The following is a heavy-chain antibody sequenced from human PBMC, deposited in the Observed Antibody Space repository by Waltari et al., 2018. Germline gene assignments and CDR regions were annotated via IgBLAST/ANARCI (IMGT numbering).Heavy chain of an antibody. CDR1: GGSIRGYY. Sequence: QVQLQESGPGLVKPSETLSLSCTVSGGSIRGYYWSWVRQTPGMELEWLGDIYTDETTKYNPSLESRLTMSVDTSKNQISLSLRSVTAADTATYYCVKMGSAVFNYIDKWGQGTLVSVSA. CDR3: VKMGSAVFNYIDK. CDR2: IYTDETT. J-gene: IGHJ4*02. D-gene: IGHD2-8*01. V-gene: IGHV4-4*09.